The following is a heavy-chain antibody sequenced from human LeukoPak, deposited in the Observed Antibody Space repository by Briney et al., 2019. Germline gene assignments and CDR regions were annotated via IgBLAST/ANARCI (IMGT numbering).Heavy chain of an antibody. CDR2: ISSSSSTI. CDR1: GFTFSSYS. D-gene: IGHD6-13*01. Sequence: GGSLRLSCAASGFTFSSYSMNWVRQAPGKGLEWVSYISSSSSTIYYADSVKGRFTISRDNAKNSLYLQMNSLRAEDTAVYYCARSSPGIADYWGQGTLVTVAS. V-gene: IGHV3-48*01. CDR3: ARSSPGIADY. J-gene: IGHJ4*02.